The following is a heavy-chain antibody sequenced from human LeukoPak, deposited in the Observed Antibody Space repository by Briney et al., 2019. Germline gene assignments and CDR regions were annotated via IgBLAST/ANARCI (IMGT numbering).Heavy chain of an antibody. CDR1: GYPFVNFG. V-gene: IGHV1-18*01. Sequence: AAVKVTCKASGYPFVNFGLTGVRQAPGQGLEWMGWISAYNGNTHYAQKFRGRLTLTTETSTSTAYLELRSLKSDDTAVYYCARDRVGGDLTGVSLYWGQGTLVTVSS. D-gene: IGHD4-17*01. CDR3: ARDRVGGDLTGVSLY. J-gene: IGHJ4*01. CDR2: ISAYNGNT.